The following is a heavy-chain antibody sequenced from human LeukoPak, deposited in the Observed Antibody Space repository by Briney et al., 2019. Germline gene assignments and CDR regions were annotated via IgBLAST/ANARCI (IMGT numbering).Heavy chain of an antibody. CDR2: VYTDGTT. D-gene: IGHD3-22*01. CDR3: AKEYRHPTDSSGYYLDY. V-gene: IGHV3-66*02. J-gene: IGHJ4*02. CDR1: GLTVSSNY. Sequence: TGGSLRLSCAASGLTVSSNYMTWVRQAPGKGLEWFSAVYTDGTTYYAESVKGRFTISTDNSKNTLYLQMNSLRAEDTAVYYCAKEYRHPTDSSGYYLDYWGQGTLVTVSS.